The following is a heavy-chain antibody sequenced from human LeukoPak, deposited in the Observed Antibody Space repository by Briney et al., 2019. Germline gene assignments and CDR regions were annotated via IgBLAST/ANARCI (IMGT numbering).Heavy chain of an antibody. CDR1: GGSFSGYY. Sequence: SETLSLTCAVYGGSFSGYYWSWIRQPPGKGLEWIGEINHSGSTNYNPSLKSRVTISVGTSKNQFSLKLSSVTAADTAVYYCARHTIVATLTGWNWFDPWGQGTLVTVSS. J-gene: IGHJ5*02. D-gene: IGHD5-12*01. CDR2: INHSGST. CDR3: ARHTIVATLTGWNWFDP. V-gene: IGHV4-34*01.